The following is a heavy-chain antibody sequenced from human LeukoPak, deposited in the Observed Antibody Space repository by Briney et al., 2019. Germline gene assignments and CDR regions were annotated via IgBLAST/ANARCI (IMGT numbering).Heavy chain of an antibody. Sequence: ASVKVSCKASGYTFTGYDINWVRQATGQGLEWMGWMNPNSGNTGYAQKFQGRVTMTRNTSISTAYMELSSLRSEDTAVYYCAFGMQGATFAYDAFDIWGQGTMVTVSS. D-gene: IGHD1-26*01. CDR2: MNPNSGNT. CDR1: GYTFTGYD. CDR3: AFGMQGATFAYDAFDI. J-gene: IGHJ3*02. V-gene: IGHV1-8*01.